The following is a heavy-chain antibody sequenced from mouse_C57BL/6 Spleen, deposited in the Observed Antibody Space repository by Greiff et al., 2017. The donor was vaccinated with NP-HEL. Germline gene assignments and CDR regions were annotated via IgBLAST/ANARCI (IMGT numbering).Heavy chain of an antibody. Sequence: VQLQQSGAELVKPGASVKLSCTASGFNIKDYYMHWVKQRTEQGLEWIGRIDPEDGETKYAPKFPGKATITADTSSNTAYLQLSSLTSEDTAVVYCSRGVFGSLWFAYWGQGTLVTVSA. D-gene: IGHD1-1*01. V-gene: IGHV14-2*01. J-gene: IGHJ3*01. CDR3: SRGVFGSLWFAY. CDR1: GFNIKDYY. CDR2: IDPEDGET.